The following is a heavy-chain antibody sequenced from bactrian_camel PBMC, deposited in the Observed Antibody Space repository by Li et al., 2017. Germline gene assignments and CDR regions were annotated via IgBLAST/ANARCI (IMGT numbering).Heavy chain of an antibody. V-gene: IGHV3S10*01. CDR1: GFISRSYG. D-gene: IGHD5*01. Sequence: DVQLVESGGGLVEPGGSLRLSCAASGFISRSYGMSWVRQAQGKGLEWVSSIGSDGTAYYADSMKGRFTVSRDNAKNTLYLQSNSLKTEDTAMYYCAVDTTTYSPVFGQGTQVTVS. J-gene: IGHJ4*01. CDR2: IGSDGTA.